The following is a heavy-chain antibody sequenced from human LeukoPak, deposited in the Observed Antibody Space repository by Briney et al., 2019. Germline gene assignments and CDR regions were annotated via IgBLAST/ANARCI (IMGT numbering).Heavy chain of an antibody. Sequence: GGSVRLSCGASGFTFSSYAMSWVRQAPGKGLEWVSAISGSGGSTYYADSVKGRFTISRDNSKNTLYLQMNSLRAEDTAVYYCAKAVVRHYYYYGMDVWGQGTTVTVSS. CDR2: ISGSGGST. J-gene: IGHJ6*02. CDR1: GFTFSSYA. V-gene: IGHV3-23*01. D-gene: IGHD4-23*01. CDR3: AKAVVRHYYYYGMDV.